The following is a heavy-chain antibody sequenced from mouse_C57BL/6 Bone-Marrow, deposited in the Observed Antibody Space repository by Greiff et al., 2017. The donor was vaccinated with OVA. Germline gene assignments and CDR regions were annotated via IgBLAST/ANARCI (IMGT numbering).Heavy chain of an antibody. Sequence: QVQLQQPGAELVKPGASVKLSCKASGYTFTSYWMHWVKQRPGRGLEWIGRIAPNSGGTKYNEKFKSKATLTVDKPASTAYMQLSSLTSEDSAVYYCARWGDAYFDVWGTGTTVTVSS. V-gene: IGHV1-72*01. CDR3: ARWGDAYFDV. D-gene: IGHD3-3*01. J-gene: IGHJ1*03. CDR2: IAPNSGGT. CDR1: GYTFTSYW.